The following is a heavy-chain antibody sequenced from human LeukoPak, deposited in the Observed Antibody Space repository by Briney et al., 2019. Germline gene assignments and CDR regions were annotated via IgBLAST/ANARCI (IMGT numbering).Heavy chain of an antibody. CDR2: ISSSGGST. D-gene: IGHD3-22*01. CDR1: GFTFNNYA. Sequence: GGSLRLSCAASGFTFNNYAMSWVRQAPGKGLEWVSAISSSGGSTYYADSVKGRFTISRDNSKNMLYLQMNSLRAEDTAVYYCAKAPDYYGSSGPVGYWGQGTLVTVSS. J-gene: IGHJ4*02. CDR3: AKAPDYYGSSGPVGY. V-gene: IGHV3-23*01.